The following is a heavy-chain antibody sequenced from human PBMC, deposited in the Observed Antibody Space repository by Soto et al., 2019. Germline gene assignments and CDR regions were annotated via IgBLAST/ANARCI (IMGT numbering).Heavy chain of an antibody. CDR2: IWYDGSNK. V-gene: IGHV3-33*01. J-gene: IGHJ4*02. Sequence: ESGGGVVQPGRSLRLSCAASGFTFSSYGMHWVRQAPGKGLEWVAVIWYDGSNKYYADSVKGRFTISRDNSKNTLYLQMNSLRAEDTAVYYCARDFYYYGSGSPFDYWGQGTLVTVSS. CDR3: ARDFYYYGSGSPFDY. CDR1: GFTFSSYG. D-gene: IGHD3-10*01.